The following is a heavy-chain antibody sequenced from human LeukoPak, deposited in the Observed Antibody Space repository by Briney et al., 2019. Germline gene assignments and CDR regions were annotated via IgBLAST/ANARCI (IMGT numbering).Heavy chain of an antibody. CDR2: IYGSGST. J-gene: IGHJ5*02. D-gene: IGHD6-19*01. CDR1: GDSLSAHY. CDR3: ARNVGWYLHHT. V-gene: IGHV4-59*08. Sequence: SETLSLTCTVSGDSLSAHYWSWIRQPPGKGLEWIGYIYGSGSTHYDPSFRSRATISEDTSKNQFSLQLTSVTAADTAVYYCARNVGWYLHHTWGQGTLVTVSS.